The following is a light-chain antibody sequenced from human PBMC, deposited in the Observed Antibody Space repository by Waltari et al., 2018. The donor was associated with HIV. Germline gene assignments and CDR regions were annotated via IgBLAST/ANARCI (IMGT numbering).Light chain of an antibody. V-gene: IGLV3-1*01. CDR1: KLGDKY. Sequence: SYELTQPPSVSVSPGQTASLTCSGDKLGDKYACWYQQKPGQSPVLVIYQDDKRPSGIPERFSGSNSGNTATLTISGTQAMDEADYYCQTWDSNSLFGGGTKLTVL. CDR3: QTWDSNSL. CDR2: QDD. J-gene: IGLJ2*01.